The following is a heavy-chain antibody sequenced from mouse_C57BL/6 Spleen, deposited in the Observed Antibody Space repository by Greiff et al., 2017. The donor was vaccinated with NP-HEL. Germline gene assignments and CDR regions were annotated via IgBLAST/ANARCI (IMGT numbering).Heavy chain of an antibody. Sequence: QVHVKQSGAELARPGASVKMSCKASGYTFTSYTMHWVKQRPGQGLEWIGYINPSSGYTKYNQKFKDKATLTADKSSSTAYMQLSSLTSEDSAVYYCARWWDGFAYWGQGTLVTVSA. CDR1: GYTFTSYT. J-gene: IGHJ3*01. D-gene: IGHD1-1*02. V-gene: IGHV1-4*01. CDR2: INPSSGYT. CDR3: ARWWDGFAY.